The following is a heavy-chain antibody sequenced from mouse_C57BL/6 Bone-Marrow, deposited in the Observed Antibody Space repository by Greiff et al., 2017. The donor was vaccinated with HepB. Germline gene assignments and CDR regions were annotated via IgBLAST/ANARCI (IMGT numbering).Heavy chain of an antibody. CDR2: IWTGGGT. CDR3: ASLTTVVAHYAMDY. D-gene: IGHD1-1*01. CDR1: GFSFPSYA. V-gene: IGHV2-9-1*01. J-gene: IGHJ4*01. Sequence: VQRVESGPGLVAPSQSLSITCTVSGFSFPSYAISWVRQPPGKGLEWLGVIWTGGGTNYNSALKSRLSISKDNSKSQVFLKMNSLQTDDTARYYCASLTTVVAHYAMDYWGQGTSVTVSS.